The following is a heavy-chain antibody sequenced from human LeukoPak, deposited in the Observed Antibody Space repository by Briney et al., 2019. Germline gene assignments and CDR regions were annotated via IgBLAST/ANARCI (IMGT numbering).Heavy chain of an antibody. CDR2: MNPNSGNT. V-gene: IGHV1-8*02. J-gene: IGHJ4*02. CDR1: GYTFTGYY. CDR3: ATRIVGATTPDY. Sequence: ASVKVSCTASGYTFTGYYMHWVRQATGQGLEWMGWMNPNSGNTGYAQKFQGRVTMTRNTSISTAYMELSSLRSEDTAVYYCATRIVGATTPDYWGQGTLVTVSS. D-gene: IGHD1-26*01.